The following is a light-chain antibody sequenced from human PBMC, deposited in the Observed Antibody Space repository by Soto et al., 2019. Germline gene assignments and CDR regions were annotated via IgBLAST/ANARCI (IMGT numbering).Light chain of an antibody. CDR3: CSYASSTYD. V-gene: IGLV2-23*01. CDR1: SSDFEIYHL. Sequence: QSALTQPASVSGSPGQSITISCSGTSSDFEIYHLASWYQHHPGKAPKLIIYEGTKRPSGISDRFSGSKSGNTASLTISGLQAEDEADYYCCSYASSTYDFGTGTKVTVL. J-gene: IGLJ1*01. CDR2: EGT.